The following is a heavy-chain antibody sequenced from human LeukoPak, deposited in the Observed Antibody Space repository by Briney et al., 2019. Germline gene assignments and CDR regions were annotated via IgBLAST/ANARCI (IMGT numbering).Heavy chain of an antibody. CDR3: ARGSSYYDSSGYYYDH. J-gene: IGHJ5*02. CDR2: INHSGST. V-gene: IGHV4-34*01. Sequence: SETLSLTCAVYGGSFSGYYWSWIRQPPGKGLEWIGEINHSGSTNYNPSLKSRVTISVDTSKNQFSLKLSSVTAADTAVYYCARGSSYYDSSGYYYDHWGQGTLVTVSS. D-gene: IGHD3-22*01. CDR1: GGSFSGYY.